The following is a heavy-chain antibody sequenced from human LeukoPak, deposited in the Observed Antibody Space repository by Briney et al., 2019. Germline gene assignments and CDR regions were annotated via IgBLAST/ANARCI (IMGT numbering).Heavy chain of an antibody. V-gene: IGHV1-2*02. CDR1: GYTFTGYY. D-gene: IGHD2-2*01. CDR2: INPNSGGT. J-gene: IGHJ4*02. CDR3: ARYCSSTSCSQDY. Sequence: PEASVKVSCKASGYTFTGYYMHWVRQAPGQGLEWMGWINPNSGGTNYAQKFQGRVTMTRDTSISTAYMELSRLRSDDTAVYYCARYCSSTSCSQDYWGQGTLVTVSS.